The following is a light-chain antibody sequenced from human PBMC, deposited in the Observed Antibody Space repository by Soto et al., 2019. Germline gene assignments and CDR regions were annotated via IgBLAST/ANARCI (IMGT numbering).Light chain of an antibody. CDR1: SSDVGGYNY. V-gene: IGLV2-11*01. CDR2: DVS. J-gene: IGLJ1*01. Sequence: QSVLTQPRSVSGSPGQSVTISCTGTSSDVGGYNYVSWYQQHPGKAPKLMIYDVSKRPSGVPDRFSGSKSGNTASLTISGLQAEDEADYYCCSYAGSYDFGTGTKLTAL. CDR3: CSYAGSYD.